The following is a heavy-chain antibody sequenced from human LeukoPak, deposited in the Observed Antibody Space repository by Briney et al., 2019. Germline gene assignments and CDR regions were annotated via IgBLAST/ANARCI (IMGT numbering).Heavy chain of an antibody. CDR2: ISAYNGNT. J-gene: IGHJ3*02. Sequence: ASVKVSLKASGYTLTRFGNNLVRQAPGPRLEWVGWISAYNGNTNYAQKLQGRVTMTTDTSTSTAYMELRSLRSDDTAVYYCARSKLVPDAFDIWGQGTMVTVSS. CDR1: GYTLTRFG. CDR3: ARSKLVPDAFDI. V-gene: IGHV1-18*01. D-gene: IGHD1-1*01.